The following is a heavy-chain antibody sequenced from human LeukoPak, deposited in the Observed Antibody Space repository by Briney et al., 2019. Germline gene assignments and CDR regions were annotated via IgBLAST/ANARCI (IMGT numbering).Heavy chain of an antibody. CDR1: GFTFSSYA. CDR3: AGTEGYYTDFDY. D-gene: IGHD3-3*01. J-gene: IGHJ4*02. CDR2: ISYDGSNK. V-gene: IGHV3-30-3*01. Sequence: GGSLRLSCAASGFTFSSYAMHWVRQAPGKGLEWVAVISYDGSNKYYADSVKGRFTISRDNSKNTLYLQMNSLRAEDTAVYYCAGTEGYYTDFDYWGQGTLVTVSS.